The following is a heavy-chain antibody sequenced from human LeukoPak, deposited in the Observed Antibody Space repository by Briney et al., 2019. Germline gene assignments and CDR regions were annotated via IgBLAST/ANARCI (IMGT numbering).Heavy chain of an antibody. J-gene: IGHJ6*03. Sequence: GASVKVSCKASGYTFTGYYMHWVRQAPGQGLEWMGWINPNSGGTNYAQKFQGRVTMTRDTSISTAYMELSRLRSDDTAVYYCARGPATITMVRDYYYYYMDVWGKGTTVTVSS. CDR3: ARGPATITMVRDYYYYYMDV. CDR2: INPNSGGT. V-gene: IGHV1-2*02. CDR1: GYTFTGYY. D-gene: IGHD3-10*01.